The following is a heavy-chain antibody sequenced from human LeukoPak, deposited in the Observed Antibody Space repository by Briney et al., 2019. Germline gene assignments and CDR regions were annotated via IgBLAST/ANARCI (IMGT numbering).Heavy chain of an antibody. CDR2: IYPGDSDT. CDR3: ARHRAAAEGGALDY. Sequence: GESLKISCKGSGYSFTSYWIGWVRQMPGKGLEWMGIIYPGDSDTRYSPSFQGQVTISADKSISAAYLQWSSLKASDNAMYYCARHRAAAEGGALDYWGKGTLVSVSS. CDR1: GYSFTSYW. J-gene: IGHJ4*02. V-gene: IGHV5-51*01. D-gene: IGHD6-13*01.